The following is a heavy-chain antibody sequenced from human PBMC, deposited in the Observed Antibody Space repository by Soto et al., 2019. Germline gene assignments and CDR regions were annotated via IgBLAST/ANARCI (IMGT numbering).Heavy chain of an antibody. Sequence: VASVKVSCKASGYTFTSYYMHWVRQAPGQGLEWTGIINPSGGSTSYAQKFQGRVTMTRDTSTSTVYMELSSLRSEDTAVYYCARYSSGWDQDYWGQGTLVTVSS. CDR1: GYTFTSYY. J-gene: IGHJ4*02. CDR3: ARYSSGWDQDY. V-gene: IGHV1-46*03. D-gene: IGHD6-19*01. CDR2: INPSGGST.